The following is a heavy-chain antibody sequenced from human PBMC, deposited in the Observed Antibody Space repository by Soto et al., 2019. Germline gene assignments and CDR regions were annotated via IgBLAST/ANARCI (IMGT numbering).Heavy chain of an antibody. Sequence: GGSLRLSCAASGFTFSIYAMSWVRQAPGKGLEWVSAISGSGGSTYYADSVKGRFTISRDNSKNTLYLQMNSLRAEDTAVYYCAKDVPDIVVVPAATFFDYWGQGTLVTVSS. CDR2: ISGSGGST. J-gene: IGHJ4*02. CDR3: AKDVPDIVVVPAATFFDY. CDR1: GFTFSIYA. D-gene: IGHD2-2*01. V-gene: IGHV3-23*01.